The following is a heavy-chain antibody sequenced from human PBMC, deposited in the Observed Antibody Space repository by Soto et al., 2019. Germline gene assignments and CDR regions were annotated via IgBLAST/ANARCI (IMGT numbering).Heavy chain of an antibody. V-gene: IGHV4-39*01. Sequence: QLQLQESGPGLVKPSETLSLTCTVSGGSISSSSYYWGWIRQPPGKGLEWIGSIYYSGSTYYNPSLKNRVTISVDTSKNQFSLKLSSVTAADTAVYYCARHSPDYDLLTGYSFDYWGQGTLVTVSS. J-gene: IGHJ4*02. D-gene: IGHD3-9*01. CDR3: ARHSPDYDLLTGYSFDY. CDR2: IYYSGST. CDR1: GGSISSSSYY.